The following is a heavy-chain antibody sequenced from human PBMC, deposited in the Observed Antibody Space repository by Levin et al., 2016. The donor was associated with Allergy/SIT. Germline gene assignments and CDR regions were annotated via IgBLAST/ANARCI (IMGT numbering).Heavy chain of an antibody. CDR2: ISYDGSNK. J-gene: IGHJ5*02. CDR3: ARAASMIGFDP. CDR1: GFTFSSYA. Sequence: GESLKISCAASGFTFSSYAMHWVRQAPGKGLEWVAVISYDGSNKYYADSVKGRFTISRDNSKNTLYLQMNSLRAEDTAVYYCARAASMIGFDPWGQGTLVTVSS. V-gene: IGHV3-30-3*01. D-gene: IGHD3-22*01.